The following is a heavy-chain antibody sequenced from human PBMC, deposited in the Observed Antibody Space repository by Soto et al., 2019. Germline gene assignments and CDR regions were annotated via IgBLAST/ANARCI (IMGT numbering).Heavy chain of an antibody. CDR3: ARDGGGIMRGYYYYGMDV. D-gene: IGHD3-16*02. CDR2: INPNSGGT. CDR1: GYTFTGYY. Sequence: QVQLVQSGAEVKKPGASVKVSCKASGYTFTGYYMHWVRQAPGQGLEWMGWINPNSGGTNYAQKFQGRVTMTRDTPISTAYMELSRLRSDDTAVYYCARDGGGIMRGYYYYGMDVWGQGTTVTVSS. J-gene: IGHJ6*02. V-gene: IGHV1-2*02.